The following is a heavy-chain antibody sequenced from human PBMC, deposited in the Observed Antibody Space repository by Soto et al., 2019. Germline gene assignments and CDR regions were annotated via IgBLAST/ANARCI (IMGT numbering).Heavy chain of an antibody. J-gene: IGHJ4*02. V-gene: IGHV3-30*09. CDR2: ITYDGANG. CDR1: GFIFRSYA. Sequence: PGGSLRLSCLASGFIFRSYAMHWVRQAPGKGLEWVAVITYDGANGYYADSVRGRFAISRDNSKSTLFLQMNSLRPEDTAVYYCARAFSGSYPNFDCWGRGTLVTVSS. CDR3: ARAFSGSYPNFDC. D-gene: IGHD1-26*01.